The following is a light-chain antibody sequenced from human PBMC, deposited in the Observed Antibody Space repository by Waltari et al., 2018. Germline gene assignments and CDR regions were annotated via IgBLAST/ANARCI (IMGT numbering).Light chain of an antibody. CDR3: QQYYSTPYT. Sequence: DIVMTQSPDSLAVSLGERATINCKSNQSLLYNSNNKNFLAWYQHKAGQPPKLLIYWASTRESGVPDRFSGSGSGTDFTLTISTLQAEDVAVYYCQQYYSTPYTFGQGTKLEIK. V-gene: IGKV4-1*01. J-gene: IGKJ2*01. CDR1: QSLLYNSNNKNF. CDR2: WAS.